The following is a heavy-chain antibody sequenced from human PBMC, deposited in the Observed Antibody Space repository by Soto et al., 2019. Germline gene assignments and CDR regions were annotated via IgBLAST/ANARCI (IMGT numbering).Heavy chain of an antibody. J-gene: IGHJ4*02. CDR2: ISGSGGST. CDR1: GFTFSSYA. CDR3: AKGNTYYYYGSGSYFFDY. V-gene: IGHV3-23*01. Sequence: EVQLLESGGGLVQPGGSLRLSCAASGFTFSSYAMSWVRQAPGKGPEWVSAISGSGGSTYYADSVKGRFTISRDNSKNTLYLQMNSLRAEDTAVYYCAKGNTYYYYGSGSYFFDYWGQGTLVTVSS. D-gene: IGHD3-10*01.